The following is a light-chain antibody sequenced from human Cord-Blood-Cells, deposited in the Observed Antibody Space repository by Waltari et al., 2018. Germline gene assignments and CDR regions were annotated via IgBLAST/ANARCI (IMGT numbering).Light chain of an antibody. V-gene: IGKV3-20*01. CDR1: QRVSSCY. CDR3: QQYGSSPFT. J-gene: IGKJ3*01. Sequence: EIVLTQPPGTLSLSPGERATLSCRASQRVSSCYLAWYQQKPGQAPRLLIYGASSRATGIPDRFSGSGSGTDFTLTISRLEPEDFAVYYCQQYGSSPFTFGPGTKVDIK. CDR2: GAS.